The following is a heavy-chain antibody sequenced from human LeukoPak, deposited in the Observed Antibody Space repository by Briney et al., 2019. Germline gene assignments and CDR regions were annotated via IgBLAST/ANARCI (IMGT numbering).Heavy chain of an antibody. Sequence: ASVKVSCKASGYTFTSYDINWVRQATGQGLEWMGWMNPNSGNTGYAQKFQGRVTITADKSTSTAYMELSSLRSEDTAVYYCARGGDLSTSNWFDPWGQGTLVTVSS. D-gene: IGHD3-16*01. J-gene: IGHJ5*02. CDR2: MNPNSGNT. CDR1: GYTFTSYD. CDR3: ARGGDLSTSNWFDP. V-gene: IGHV1-8*01.